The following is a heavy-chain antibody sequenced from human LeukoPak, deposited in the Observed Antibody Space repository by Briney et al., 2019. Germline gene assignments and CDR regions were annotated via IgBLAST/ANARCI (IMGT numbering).Heavy chain of an antibody. D-gene: IGHD3-16*02. CDR2: INPNSGGT. CDR3: ARGVDGYVWGRYRENYFDY. CDR1: GYTFTGYY. Sequence: GASVKVSCKASGYTFTGYYMHWVRQAPGQGLEWMGRINPNSGGTNYAQKFQGRVTMTRDTSISTAYMELSRLRSDDTAVYYCARGVDGYVWGRYRENYFDYWGQGTLVTVSS. V-gene: IGHV1-2*06. J-gene: IGHJ4*02.